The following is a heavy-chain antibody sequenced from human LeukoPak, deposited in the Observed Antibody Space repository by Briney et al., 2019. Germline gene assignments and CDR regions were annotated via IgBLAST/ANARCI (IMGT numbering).Heavy chain of an antibody. Sequence: PSETLSLTCTVSGGSISSSSYYWGWIRQPPGKGLEWIGSIYYSGSTYYNPSLKSRVTISVDTSKNQFSLKLSSVTAADTAVYYCARVVVYHYDSSGYYKTEYFQHWGQGTLVTVSA. V-gene: IGHV4-39*07. D-gene: IGHD3-22*01. CDR3: ARVVVYHYDSSGYYKTEYFQH. J-gene: IGHJ1*01. CDR1: GGSISSSSYY. CDR2: IYYSGST.